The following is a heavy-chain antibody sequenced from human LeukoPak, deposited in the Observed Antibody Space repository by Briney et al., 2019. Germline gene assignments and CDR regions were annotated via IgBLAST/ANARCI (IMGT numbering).Heavy chain of an antibody. J-gene: IGHJ4*02. V-gene: IGHV4-4*02. CDR3: TTESGAFSPFGF. CDR2: VHLSGAS. Sequence: SGTLSLTCAVSGGSILTTNGRSWVRQPPGKGLEWIGEVHLSGASNYNPSLKSRVNMSIDKSKNQLSLELTSVTAADTAIYYFTTESGAFSPFGFWGQGTLVTVSS. D-gene: IGHD1-26*01. CDR1: GGSILTTNG.